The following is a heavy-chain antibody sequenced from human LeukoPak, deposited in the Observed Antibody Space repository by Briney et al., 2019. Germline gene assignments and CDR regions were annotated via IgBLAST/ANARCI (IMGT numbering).Heavy chain of an antibody. CDR2: ISSSGSTI. D-gene: IGHD1-26*01. V-gene: IGHV3-48*03. CDR1: GFTFSSYE. J-gene: IGHJ6*02. CDR3: ARSDSGSYYYYYYGMDV. Sequence: GGSLRLSCAASGFTFSSYEMNWVRQAPGKGLEWVSYISSSGSTIYYADSVKGRFTISRDNAMNSLYLQMNSLRAEDTAVYYCARSDSGSYYYYYYGMDVWGQGTTVTVSS.